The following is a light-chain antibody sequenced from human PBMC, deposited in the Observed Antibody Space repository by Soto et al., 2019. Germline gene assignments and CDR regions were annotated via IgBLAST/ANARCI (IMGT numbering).Light chain of an antibody. Sequence: DIQMTQSPSSLSASVGDMFTITCRARQNISSYLCWYQQKPGKAPNLLIYAASTLQSGVPSRFSGSGYGTDFTLTISSLQPEDFATYFCQQSFSTTITFGQGTRLEIK. J-gene: IGKJ5*01. CDR1: QNISSY. V-gene: IGKV1-39*01. CDR2: AAS. CDR3: QQSFSTTIT.